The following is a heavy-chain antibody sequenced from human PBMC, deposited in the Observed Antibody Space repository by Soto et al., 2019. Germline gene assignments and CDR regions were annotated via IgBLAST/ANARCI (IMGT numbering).Heavy chain of an antibody. CDR1: GFTFRSFT. CDR2: ISSNSAYI. Sequence: LRLSCAASGFTFRSFTMNWVRQAPGKGLEWVSTISSNSAYIYYTDALRGRFTISRDNAKNSLHLQMNSLRAEDTAVYYCTRDASRDSSARGWFDPWGPGTLVT. D-gene: IGHD6-13*01. CDR3: TRDASRDSSARGWFDP. J-gene: IGHJ5*02. V-gene: IGHV3-21*01.